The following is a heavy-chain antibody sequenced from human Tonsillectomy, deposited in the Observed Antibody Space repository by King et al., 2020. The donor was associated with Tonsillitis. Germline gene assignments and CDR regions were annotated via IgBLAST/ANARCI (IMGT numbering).Heavy chain of an antibody. V-gene: IGHV3-43D*03. J-gene: IGHJ6*02. CDR2: ISWDGGST. CDR1: GFTFDDYA. CDR3: AKTVGNGDYGGSMDV. Sequence: VQLVESGGVVVQPGGSLRLSCAASGFTFDDYAMHWVRQAPGKGLEWVSLISWDGGSTYYADSVKGRFTISRDNSKNSLYLQMNSLRAEDTALYYCAKTVGNGDYGGSMDVWGQGTTVTVSS. D-gene: IGHD4-17*01.